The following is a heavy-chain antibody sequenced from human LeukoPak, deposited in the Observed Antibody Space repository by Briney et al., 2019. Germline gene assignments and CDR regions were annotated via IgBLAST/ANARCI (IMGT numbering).Heavy chain of an antibody. D-gene: IGHD6-6*01. Sequence: SETLSLTCTVSGGSVISGTYYWTWIRQPAGKGLEWIGRIYTSGSTNFDPSLKSRVSISLDTSQNQFSLKVSTVTAADTAVYYCAREGAARNFDYWGQGILVTVSS. CDR3: AREGAARNFDY. J-gene: IGHJ4*02. V-gene: IGHV4-61*02. CDR1: GGSVISGTYY. CDR2: IYTSGST.